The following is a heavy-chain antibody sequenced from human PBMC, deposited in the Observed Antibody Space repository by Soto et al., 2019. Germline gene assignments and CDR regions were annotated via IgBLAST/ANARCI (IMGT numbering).Heavy chain of an antibody. D-gene: IGHD6-13*01. V-gene: IGHV4-34*01. J-gene: IGHJ4*02. CDR3: ARGLRGRSSSWSDY. CDR1: GGSFSGYY. Sequence: QVQLQQWGAGLLKPSETLSLTCAVYGGSFSGYYWSWIRQPPGKGLEWIGEIYHTGSTNYTPSLKSRVAISVDTSKNQFSLKLNSVTAADTAVYYCARGLRGRSSSWSDYWGQGTLVTVSS. CDR2: IYHTGST.